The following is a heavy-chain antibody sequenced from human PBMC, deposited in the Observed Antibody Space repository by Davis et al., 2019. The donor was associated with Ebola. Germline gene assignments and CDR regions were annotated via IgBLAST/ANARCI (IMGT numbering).Heavy chain of an antibody. Sequence: SETLSLTCTVSGGSISSYYWSWIRQHPGKGLEWIGCIYYSGSTYYNPSLKSRVTISVDTSKNQFSLKLSSVTAADTAVYYCARVSSSWYFDYWGQGTLVTVSS. V-gene: IGHV4-59*06. J-gene: IGHJ4*02. CDR1: GGSISSYY. CDR2: IYYSGST. D-gene: IGHD6-13*01. CDR3: ARVSSSWYFDY.